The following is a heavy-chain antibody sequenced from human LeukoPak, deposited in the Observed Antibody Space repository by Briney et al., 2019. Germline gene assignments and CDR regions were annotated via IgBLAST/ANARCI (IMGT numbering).Heavy chain of an antibody. CDR2: INEDGSQK. CDR1: GFTFRRSW. CDR3: ASPRKGS. V-gene: IGHV3-7*01. J-gene: IGHJ5*02. Sequence: GSLRLSCAASGFTFRRSWLSWVRQAPGAGLEWVANINEDGSQKYYVDSVKGRFTISRDNAKSSLYLQMNSLRAEDTAVYYCASPRKGSLAQGTLVTVSS.